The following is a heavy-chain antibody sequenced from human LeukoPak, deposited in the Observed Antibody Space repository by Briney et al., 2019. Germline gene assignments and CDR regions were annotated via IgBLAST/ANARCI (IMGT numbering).Heavy chain of an antibody. CDR1: GLTFGNNW. J-gene: IGHJ5*02. Sequence: GGSLRLSCAASGLTFGNNWMHWVRQGRGKGLVGISRINSDGGGAIYADSVKGRFTVSRDNAKTTLYLQMNSLRAEDTAVYYCARDVPHNWFDTGGQGTLVTVS. V-gene: IGHV3-74*01. CDR2: INSDGGGA. CDR3: ARDVPHNWFDT.